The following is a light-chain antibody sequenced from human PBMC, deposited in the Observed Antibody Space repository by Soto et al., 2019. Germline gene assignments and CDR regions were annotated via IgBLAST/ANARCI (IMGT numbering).Light chain of an antibody. J-gene: IGLJ2*01. V-gene: IGLV1-44*01. CDR3: AAWDDSLNGPV. Sequence: QPVLTQPPSASGTPGQWVTISCSGGSSDIGSNTVHWYQHLPGTAPKLLIYNGNQRPSGVPDRFSGSKSGTSASLAISGLQSEDEADYYCAAWDDSLNGPVFGGGTKLIVL. CDR2: NGN. CDR1: SSDIGSNT.